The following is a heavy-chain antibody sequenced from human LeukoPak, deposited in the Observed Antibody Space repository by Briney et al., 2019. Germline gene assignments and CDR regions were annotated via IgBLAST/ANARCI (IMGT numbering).Heavy chain of an antibody. V-gene: IGHV4-39*01. CDR1: GFTFSSYA. CDR3: ARQTGSGLFILP. CDR2: IYYSGNT. J-gene: IGHJ4*02. Sequence: GSLRLSCAASGFTFSSYAMSWIRQPPGKGLEWIGSIYYSGNTYYNASLKSQASISIDTSKNQFSLRLTSVTAADTAVYYCARQTGSGLFILPGGQGTLVTVSS. D-gene: IGHD3/OR15-3a*01.